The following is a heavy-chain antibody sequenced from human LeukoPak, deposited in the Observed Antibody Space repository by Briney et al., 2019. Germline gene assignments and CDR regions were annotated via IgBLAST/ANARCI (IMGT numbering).Heavy chain of an antibody. CDR3: TRGERELRYFDWLLSNY. CDR2: IIPIFGTA. J-gene: IGHJ4*02. CDR1: GGTFSSYA. V-gene: IGHV1-69*06. Sequence: SVKVSCKASGGTFSSYAISWVRQAPGQGLEWMGGIIPIFGTANYAQKFQGRVTITADNSTSTAYMELSSLRSEDTAVYYCTRGERELRYFDWLLSNYWGQGTLVTVSS. D-gene: IGHD3-9*01.